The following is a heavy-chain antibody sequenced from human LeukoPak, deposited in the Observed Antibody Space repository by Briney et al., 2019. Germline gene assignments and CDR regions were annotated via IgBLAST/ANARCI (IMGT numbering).Heavy chain of an antibody. CDR2: ISSSSSTI. CDR1: GFTFSSYS. Sequence: GGSLRLSCAASGFTFSSYSMNWVRQAPGKGLEWVSYISSSSSTIYYADSVKGRFTISRDNAKNSLYLQMNSLRAEDTAVYYCASDPGQGGGNSEPPNAFDIWGQGTMVTVSS. V-gene: IGHV3-48*01. CDR3: ASDPGQGGGNSEPPNAFDI. D-gene: IGHD4-23*01. J-gene: IGHJ3*02.